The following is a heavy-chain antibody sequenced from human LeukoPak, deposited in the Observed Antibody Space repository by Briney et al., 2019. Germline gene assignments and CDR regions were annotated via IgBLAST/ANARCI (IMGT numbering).Heavy chain of an antibody. D-gene: IGHD4-17*01. CDR1: GGSISSYY. Sequence: SETLSLTCTVSGGSISSYYWSWLRQPPGKGLEWIGYIYYSGTTIYNPSLKSRVTISLDTSKNQFSLKMNSVTAADTALYFCAKMGNPATVTADYWGQGTLVTVSS. CDR3: AKMGNPATVTADY. V-gene: IGHV4-59*08. CDR2: IYYSGTT. J-gene: IGHJ4*02.